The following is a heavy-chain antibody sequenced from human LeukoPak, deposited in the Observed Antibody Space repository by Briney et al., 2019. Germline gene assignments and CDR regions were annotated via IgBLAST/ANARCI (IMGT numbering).Heavy chain of an antibody. D-gene: IGHD6-25*01. CDR2: IYYTGST. J-gene: IGHJ4*02. CDR1: GGSISGYY. Sequence: PSETLSLTCTVSGGSISGYYWSWIRQPPGKGLEWIGYIYYTGSTNYNPSLKSRVTMSVDTSKNQFSLKLTSVTSADTALYYYARGRGYADYWGQGALVTVSS. V-gene: IGHV4-59*01. CDR3: ARGRGYADY.